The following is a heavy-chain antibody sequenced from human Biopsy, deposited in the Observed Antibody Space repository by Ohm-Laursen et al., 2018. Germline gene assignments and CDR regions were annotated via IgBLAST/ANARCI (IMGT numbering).Heavy chain of an antibody. D-gene: IGHD1-26*01. V-gene: IGHV3-7*02. CDR2: INEDGTKA. CDR3: ARIFLVGVTPVYGMDV. Sequence: SLRLSCTASGFTFSHYWMNWVRQAPGKGLECVAIINEDGTKAFYVDSVKGRFTISRDNSKNTLFLQMNSLRAEDTALYYCARIFLVGVTPVYGMDVWGQGTTVTVSS. CDR1: GFTFSHYW. J-gene: IGHJ6*02.